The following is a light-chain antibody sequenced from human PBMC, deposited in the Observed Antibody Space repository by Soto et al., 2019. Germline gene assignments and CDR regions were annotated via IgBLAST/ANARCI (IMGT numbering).Light chain of an antibody. V-gene: IGKV1-5*03. CDR3: QQYSTYWS. Sequence: DIQMTQSPSTLSASVGDRVTITCRASESISNWLAWCQQKPGKAPKLLIHKTSTLESGVPSRFSGSGSGTEFTLTISSLQPDDFATYFCQQYSTYWSFGQGTKVEIK. CDR2: KTS. J-gene: IGKJ1*01. CDR1: ESISNW.